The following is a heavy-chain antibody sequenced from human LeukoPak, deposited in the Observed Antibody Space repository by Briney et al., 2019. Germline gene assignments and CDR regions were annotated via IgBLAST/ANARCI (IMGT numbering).Heavy chain of an antibody. CDR2: IYYSGST. CDR3: ARENPSSSWYSFDY. D-gene: IGHD6-13*01. Sequence: PSETLSLTCTVSGGSISSYYWSWIRQPPGKGQEWIGYIYYSGSTNYNPSLKSRVTISVDTSKNQFSLKLSSVTAADTAVYYCARENPSSSWYSFDYWGQGTLVTVSS. V-gene: IGHV4-59*01. J-gene: IGHJ4*02. CDR1: GGSISSYY.